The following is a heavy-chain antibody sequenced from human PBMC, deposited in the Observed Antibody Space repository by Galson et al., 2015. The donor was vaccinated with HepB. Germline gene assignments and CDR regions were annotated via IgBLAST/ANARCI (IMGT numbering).Heavy chain of an antibody. Sequence: SLRLSCAASGFTFSRYSMNWVRQAPGKGLEWVSSISSSSSYIYYADSVKGRFTISRDNAKNSLYLQMNSLRVEDTAVYYRASSYDSSGYHAFDLWGQGTMVTVSS. CDR1: GFTFSRYS. D-gene: IGHD3-22*01. CDR2: ISSSSSYI. V-gene: IGHV3-21*01. J-gene: IGHJ3*01. CDR3: ASSYDSSGYHAFDL.